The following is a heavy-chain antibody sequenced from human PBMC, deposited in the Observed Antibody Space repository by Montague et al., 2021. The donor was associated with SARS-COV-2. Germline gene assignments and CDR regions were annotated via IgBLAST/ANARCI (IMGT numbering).Heavy chain of an antibody. J-gene: IGHJ6*02. D-gene: IGHD5-12*01. CDR2: IYSGGDT. CDR3: ARGGGLRNYGMDV. CDR1: GFTVSTNY. V-gene: IGHV3-53*01. Sequence: SLRLSCAASGFTVSTNYISWVRQAPGKGLEWISVIYSGGDTYYADSVMGRFTISRDNSKNTLYLQMNSLRAEDTAVYYCARGGGLRNYGMDVWGQGTTVTGS.